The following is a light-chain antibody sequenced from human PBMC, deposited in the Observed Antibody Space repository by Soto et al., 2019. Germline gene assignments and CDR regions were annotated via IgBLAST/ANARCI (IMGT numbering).Light chain of an antibody. CDR1: QSVSSD. J-gene: IGKJ4*01. CDR3: QQRSNWPLT. Sequence: EIVLTQSPATLALSPGARATLSCRASQSVSSDLVWYQQKLGQAPRLLIYDASNTATGIPAKFSGRGSGTDFTRTISRLEPEDFARYYCQQRSNWPLTCGGGTKVQIK. CDR2: DAS. V-gene: IGKV3-11*01.